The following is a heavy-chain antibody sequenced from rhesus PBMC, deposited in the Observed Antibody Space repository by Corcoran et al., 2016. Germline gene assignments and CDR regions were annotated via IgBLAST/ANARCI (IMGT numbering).Heavy chain of an antibody. Sequence: QVQLQELGPGLVKPSETLSLTCAVSGVSISSGYYYWSWIRQPPGKELEWIGYITYSGSTSYNPSLKSRVTISRDTSKNQFSLKLSSVTAADTAVYYCARGGGMNPFDYWGQGVLVTVSS. D-gene: IGHD6-13*01. CDR2: ITYSGST. V-gene: IGHV4-122*02. CDR3: ARGGGMNPFDY. CDR1: GVSISSGYYY. J-gene: IGHJ4*01.